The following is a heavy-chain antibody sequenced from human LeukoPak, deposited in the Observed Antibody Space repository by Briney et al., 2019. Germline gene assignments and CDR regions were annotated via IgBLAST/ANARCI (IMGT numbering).Heavy chain of an antibody. Sequence: GASVKVSCKSSGYTFTSYAMNWVRQAPGQGLEWMGWISTNTGNPTYAQGFTGRLVFSLDTSVSTAYLQISSLKAEDTAVYYCARKSVAATPRDIVYQYSYMDVWGKGTTVTVSS. CDR3: ARKSVAATPRDIVYQYSYMDV. J-gene: IGHJ6*03. D-gene: IGHD2-15*01. CDR1: GYTFTSYA. CDR2: ISTNTGNP. V-gene: IGHV7-4-1*02.